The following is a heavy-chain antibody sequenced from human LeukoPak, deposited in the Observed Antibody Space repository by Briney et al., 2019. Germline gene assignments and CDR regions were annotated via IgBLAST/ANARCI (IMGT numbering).Heavy chain of an antibody. V-gene: IGHV4-59*01. CDR1: GGSISSYY. J-gene: IGHJ4*02. Sequence: SETLSLTCTVSGGSISSYYWSWTRQPPGKGLEWIGYIYYNGNTNYNPSLKSRVTISVDTSKKQFSLKLSSVTAADTAVYYCARDQGNSLDYWGQGTLVTVSS. D-gene: IGHD5-12*01. CDR2: IYYNGNT. CDR3: ARDQGNSLDY.